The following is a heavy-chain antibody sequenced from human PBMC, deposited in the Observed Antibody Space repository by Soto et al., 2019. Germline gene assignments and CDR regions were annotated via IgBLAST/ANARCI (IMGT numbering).Heavy chain of an antibody. J-gene: IGHJ4*02. D-gene: IGHD3-16*01. V-gene: IGHV4-39*01. CDR3: ARLTWRYSDY. Sequence: ETLSLTCTVSGDSVSSTSYYWGWIRQPPGKGLEWIGFIYYSGSTYYNPSLKSRVTISVDTSENQFSLKLSSVTAADTAVYYCARLTWRYSDYWGQGTLVTVSS. CDR1: GDSVSSTSYY. CDR2: IYYSGST.